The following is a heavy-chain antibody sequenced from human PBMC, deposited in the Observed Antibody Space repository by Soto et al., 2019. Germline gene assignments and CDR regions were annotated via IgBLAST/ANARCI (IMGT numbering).Heavy chain of an antibody. CDR1: GFTFSSYA. CDR2: ISGSGGST. Sequence: PGGSLRLSCAASGFTFSSYAMSWVRQAPGKGLEWVSAISGSGGSTYYADSVKGRFTISRDNSKNTLYLQMNSLRAEDTAVYYCAKVRGPYCSSTSCYVDFDYWGQGTLVTVSS. D-gene: IGHD2-2*01. V-gene: IGHV3-23*01. J-gene: IGHJ4*02. CDR3: AKVRGPYCSSTSCYVDFDY.